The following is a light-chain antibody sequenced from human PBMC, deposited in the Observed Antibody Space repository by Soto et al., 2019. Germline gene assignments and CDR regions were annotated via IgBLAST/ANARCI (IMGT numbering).Light chain of an antibody. J-gene: IGKJ1*01. CDR1: QSISVW. CDR3: QQYNGYWA. Sequence: DIQMTQSPSTLSASIGDRVTITCRASQSISVWMAWYQQKPGKAPKLLIFDASTLESGVPSRFSGSGSGTEFPLTSSIVQDDYFATYCCQQYNGYWAFDQGTKVEIK. V-gene: IGKV1-5*01. CDR2: DAS.